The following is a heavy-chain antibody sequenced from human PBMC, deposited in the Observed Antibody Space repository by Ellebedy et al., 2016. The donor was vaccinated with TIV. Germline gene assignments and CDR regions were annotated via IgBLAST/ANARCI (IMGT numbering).Heavy chain of an antibody. D-gene: IGHD5-18*01. CDR1: EYMFTTYW. CDR2: IHPGDSDT. CDR3: ARLQGGGDSFYYMDV. V-gene: IGHV5-51*01. J-gene: IGHJ6*03. Sequence: GESLKISCKGSEYMFTTYWIGWVRQMPGKGLEWMGIIHPGDSDTRYSPSFQGQVTISADKSISTAYLQWSSLKASDTATYYCARLQGGGDSFYYMDVWGKGTTVTVSS.